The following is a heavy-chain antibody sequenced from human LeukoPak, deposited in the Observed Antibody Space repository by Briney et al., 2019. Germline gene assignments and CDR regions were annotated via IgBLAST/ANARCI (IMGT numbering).Heavy chain of an antibody. V-gene: IGHV1-8*01. J-gene: IGHJ6*02. CDR1: GYTFTSYD. CDR3: ARSRITIFGVVTKYYYYYGMDV. Sequence: ASVKVSCKASGYTFTSYDIHWVRQATGQGLEWMGWMNPNSGNTGYAQKFQGRVTMTRNTSISTAYMELSSLRSEDTAVYYCARSRITIFGVVTKYYYYYGMDVWGQGTTVTVSS. CDR2: MNPNSGNT. D-gene: IGHD3-3*01.